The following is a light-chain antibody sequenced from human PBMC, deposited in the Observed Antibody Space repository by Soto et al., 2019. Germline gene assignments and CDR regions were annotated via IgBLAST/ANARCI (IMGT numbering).Light chain of an antibody. Sequence: DIQMTQSPSTLSASVGERVTITCRASQSISSWLAWYQQKPGKAPKLLIYDASSLESGVPSRFSGSGSGTEFTLTISSLQPDDFATYYCQQYNSYPGVTFGQGTKLEIK. CDR1: QSISSW. CDR3: QQYNSYPGVT. J-gene: IGKJ2*01. V-gene: IGKV1-5*01. CDR2: DAS.